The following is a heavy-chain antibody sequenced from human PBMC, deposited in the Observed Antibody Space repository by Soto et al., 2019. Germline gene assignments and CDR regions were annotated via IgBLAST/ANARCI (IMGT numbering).Heavy chain of an antibody. D-gene: IGHD3-10*01. CDR2: IYHSGST. Sequence: QVQLQESGPGLVKPSGTLSLTCAVSSGSISSSNWWSWVRQPPGKGLEWVGEIYHSGSTNYNPSLKIRVTISVDKSKNQCSLKLSSVTAADTAVYYCAIRTMVRGVIFNLKNWGQGTLVTVSS. CDR1: SGSISSSNW. V-gene: IGHV4-4*02. J-gene: IGHJ4*02. CDR3: AIRTMVRGVIFNLKN.